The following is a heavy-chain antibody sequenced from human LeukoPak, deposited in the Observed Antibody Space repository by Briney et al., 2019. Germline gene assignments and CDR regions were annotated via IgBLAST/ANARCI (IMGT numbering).Heavy chain of an antibody. J-gene: IGHJ4*02. D-gene: IGHD4-17*01. Sequence: SETLSLTCAVYGGSFSGYYWSWIRQPPGKGLEWIGEINHSGSTNYNPSLKSRVTILVDTSKNQFSLKLSSVTAADTAVYYCARNYGDCDYWGQGTLVTVSS. CDR1: GGSFSGYY. V-gene: IGHV4-34*01. CDR3: ARNYGDCDY. CDR2: INHSGST.